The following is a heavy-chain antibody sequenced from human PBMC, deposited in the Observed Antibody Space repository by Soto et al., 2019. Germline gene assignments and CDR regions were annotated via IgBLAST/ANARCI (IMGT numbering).Heavy chain of an antibody. V-gene: IGHV4-31*03. CDR2: IHYSGST. D-gene: IGHD3-16*01. CDR1: GGSISSGGYY. J-gene: IGHJ4*02. Sequence: QVQLLESGPGLVKPSQTLSLTCTVSGGSISSGGYYWSWIRQHPGKGLEWIGYIHYSGSTYYNPSLKSRVTISVATSKTQFSLKLSSVTAADTAVYYCARGPGIMAKIDYWGQGTLVTVSS. CDR3: ARGPGIMAKIDY.